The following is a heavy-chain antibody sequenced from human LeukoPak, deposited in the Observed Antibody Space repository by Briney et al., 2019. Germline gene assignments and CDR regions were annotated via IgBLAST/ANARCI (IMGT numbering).Heavy chain of an antibody. D-gene: IGHD2-15*01. V-gene: IGHV1-18*04. J-gene: IGHJ3*02. Sequence: ASVKVSCKASGYTFTSYGISWVRQAPGQGLEWMGWISAYNGNTNYAQKLQGRVTMTTDTSTSTAYMELRSLRSDDTAVYYCARGGCSGGSCYWGAFDIWGQGTMVTVSS. CDR3: ARGGCSGGSCYWGAFDI. CDR2: ISAYNGNT. CDR1: GYTFTSYG.